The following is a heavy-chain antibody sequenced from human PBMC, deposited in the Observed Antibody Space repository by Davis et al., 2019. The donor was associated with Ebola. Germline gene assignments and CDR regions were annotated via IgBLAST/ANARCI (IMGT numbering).Heavy chain of an antibody. CDR1: GYKFTDYW. CDR2: IYPGDSDT. D-gene: IGHD2-21*01. Sequence: GESLKISCKASGYKFTDYWIGWVRQLPGKGLEWMGIIYPGDSDTTYSPSFQGQVTISADKSFTTAYLHWSSLEASDTAIYFCARLIHQDYCDSWGQGTLVTVSS. J-gene: IGHJ4*02. CDR3: ARLIHQDYCDS. V-gene: IGHV5-51*01.